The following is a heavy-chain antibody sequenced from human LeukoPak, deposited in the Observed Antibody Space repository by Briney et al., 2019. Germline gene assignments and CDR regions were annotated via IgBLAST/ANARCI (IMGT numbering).Heavy chain of an antibody. D-gene: IGHD2-2*01. V-gene: IGHV3-53*01. CDR1: GFTVSSNY. J-gene: IGHJ4*02. CDR3: ARVPHFSSSSFAIYF. CDR2: IYSGGNT. Sequence: GGSLRLSCAASGFTVSSNYMSWVRQAPGKGLEWVSIIYSGGNTYYSDSVKGRFTISRDNSKNTLYLQMNSLRAEDTAVYYCARVPHFSSSSFAIYFWGQGTLVTVSS.